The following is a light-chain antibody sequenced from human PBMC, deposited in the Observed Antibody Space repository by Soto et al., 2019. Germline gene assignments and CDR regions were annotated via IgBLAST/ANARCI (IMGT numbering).Light chain of an antibody. CDR3: LQDHNCPRE. V-gene: IGKV1-6*01. J-gene: IGKJ1*01. CDR2: AAS. Sequence: AIQMTQSPSSLSASVGDRVTITCRASQDIKNELGWYQQKPGKAPNVLIYAASTLLSGVPSRFSGAGSGTDFTLASSTLQPADFATYYCLQDHNCPREFGQGTRVEI. CDR1: QDIKNE.